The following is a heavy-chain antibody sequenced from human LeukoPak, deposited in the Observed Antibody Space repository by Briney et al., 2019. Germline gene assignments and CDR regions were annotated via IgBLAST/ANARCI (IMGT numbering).Heavy chain of an antibody. Sequence: ASVKVSCKASGYTFTSYGISWVRQAPGQGLEWMGWISAYNGNTNYAQKLQGRVTMTTDTSTSTAYMELRSLRSDDTAVYYCARDKAYDYVWGSYRKKVTPPQWFDPWGQGTLVTVSS. V-gene: IGHV1-18*01. D-gene: IGHD3-16*02. CDR2: ISAYNGNT. J-gene: IGHJ5*02. CDR1: GYTFTSYG. CDR3: ARDKAYDYVWGSYRKKVTPPQWFDP.